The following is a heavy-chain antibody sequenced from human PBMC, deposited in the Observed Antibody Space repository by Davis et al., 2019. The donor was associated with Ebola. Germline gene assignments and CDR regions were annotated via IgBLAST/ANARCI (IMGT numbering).Heavy chain of an antibody. D-gene: IGHD2-8*02. V-gene: IGHV3-74*01. CDR1: GFTFRSNS. J-gene: IGHJ5*02. CDR3: ATTGVSTGES. CDR2: INGDGSDT. Sequence: GESLKISCAASGFTFRSNSMHWVRQAPGKGLVWVSRINGDGSDTNYADSVKGRFTISRDNAKNTLYLQMNSLRAEDSAVYYCATTGVSTGESWGQGTPVTVSS.